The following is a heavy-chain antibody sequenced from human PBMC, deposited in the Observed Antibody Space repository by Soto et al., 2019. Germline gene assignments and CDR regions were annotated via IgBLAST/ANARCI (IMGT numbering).Heavy chain of an antibody. D-gene: IGHD3-3*01. Sequence: ASVKVSCKASGYSFTSYYMHWVRQAPGQGLEWMGIINPSGGSTSYAQKFQGRVTMTRDTSTSTVYMELSSLRSEDTAVYYCARRYYDFWEGGGFDYWGQGTLVTVSS. V-gene: IGHV1-46*03. CDR2: INPSGGST. CDR1: GYSFTSYY. J-gene: IGHJ4*02. CDR3: ARRYYDFWEGGGFDY.